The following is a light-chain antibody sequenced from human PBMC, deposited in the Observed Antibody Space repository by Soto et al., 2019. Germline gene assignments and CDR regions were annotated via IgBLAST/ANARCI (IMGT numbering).Light chain of an antibody. CDR2: GNT. V-gene: IGLV1-40*01. J-gene: IGLJ1*01. Sequence: QLVLTQPPSVSGAPGQRVTISCTGSSSNIGSTYDVQWYQQLPGTVPKLLIHGNTNRPSGVPDRFSGSKSGTSASLAITGLQADDEADYYCQSYDDSLSVHYVFGTGTKLTVL. CDR3: QSYDDSLSVHYV. CDR1: SSNIGSTYD.